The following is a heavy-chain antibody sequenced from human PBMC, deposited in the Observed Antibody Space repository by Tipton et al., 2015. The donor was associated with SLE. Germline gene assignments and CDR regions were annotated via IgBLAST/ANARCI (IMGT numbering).Heavy chain of an antibody. Sequence: TLSLTCTVSGGSISSYYWSWIRQPPGKGLEWIGNIYYSGSTNYNPSLKSPITISVDTSKNQFSLKLSSVTAADTAGYYCARGTAGILFDYGGQGTLVTVSS. V-gene: IGHV4-59*01. CDR3: ARGTAGILFDY. CDR1: GGSISSYY. CDR2: IYYSGST. D-gene: IGHD2-21*02. J-gene: IGHJ4*02.